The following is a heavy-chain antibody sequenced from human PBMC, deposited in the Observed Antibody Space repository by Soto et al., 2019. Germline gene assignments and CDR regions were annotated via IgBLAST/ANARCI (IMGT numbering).Heavy chain of an antibody. J-gene: IGHJ6*03. V-gene: IGHV3-7*01. CDR2: IKQDGSEK. CDR1: GFTFSSYW. CDR3: ARAGGSGYCSGGSCYYYYYYMDV. D-gene: IGHD2-15*01. Sequence: EVQLVESGGGLVQPGGSLRLSCAASGFTFSSYWMSWVRQAPGKGLEWVAIIKQDGSEKYYVDSVKGRFTISRDNAKNSLYLQMNSLRAEDTAVYYCARAGGSGYCSGGSCYYYYYYMDVWGKGTTVTVSS.